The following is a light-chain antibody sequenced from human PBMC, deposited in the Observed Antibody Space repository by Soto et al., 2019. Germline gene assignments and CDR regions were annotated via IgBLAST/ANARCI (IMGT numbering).Light chain of an antibody. V-gene: IGLV1-40*01. CDR3: SSYTSSSTRV. CDR1: SSNIGAGYD. Sequence: QSVLTQTPSVSGAPGQKITMSCTGSSSNIGAGYDVHWYQQVPGAAPRLLIYGDNSRPSGVPDRFSASKSGASASLAITGLQGEDEANYYCSSYTSSSTRVFGGGTKVTVL. CDR2: GDN. J-gene: IGLJ2*01.